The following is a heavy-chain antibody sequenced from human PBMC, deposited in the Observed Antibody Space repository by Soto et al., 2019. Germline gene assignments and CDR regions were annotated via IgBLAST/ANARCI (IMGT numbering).Heavy chain of an antibody. V-gene: IGHV1-18*01. CDR1: GYTFTSYG. J-gene: IGHJ3*02. CDR2: ISAYNGNT. D-gene: IGHD4-17*01. Sequence: ASVKVSCKASGYTFTSYGISWVRQAPGQGLEWMGWISAYNGNTNYAQKLQGRVTMTTDTSTSTAYMELRSLRSDDTAVYYCAREDRYGDYDIASDIWGQGTMVTVSS. CDR3: AREDRYGDYDIASDI.